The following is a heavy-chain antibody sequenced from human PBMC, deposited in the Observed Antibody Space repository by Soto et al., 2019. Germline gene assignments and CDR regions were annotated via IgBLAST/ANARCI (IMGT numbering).Heavy chain of an antibody. J-gene: IGHJ4*02. V-gene: IGHV4-4*07. D-gene: IGHD6-19*01. CDR3: AREYTVMVAGPTAYYFDY. CDR1: GDPMSGYY. CDR2: IYASGDT. Sequence: PSETLSLTCSVSGDPMSGYYWSWIRQPAGKGLEWIGRIYASGDTYFNPSLKSRVTMSVDTSKNQLFLRLSSVTAADTAVYYCAREYTVMVAGPTAYYFDYWGQGTLVTVSS.